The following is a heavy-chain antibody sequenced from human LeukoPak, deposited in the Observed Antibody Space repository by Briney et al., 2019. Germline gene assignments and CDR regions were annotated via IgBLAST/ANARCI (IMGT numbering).Heavy chain of an antibody. CDR3: AKDRLYGGFFGSFDY. J-gene: IGHJ4*02. CDR2: ISYDGSNK. CDR1: GFTFSSYG. D-gene: IGHD4-17*01. Sequence: PGRSLRLSCAASGFTFSSYGMHWVRQAPGKGLEWVAVISYDGSNKYYADSVKGRFTTSRDNSKNTLYLQMNSLRVEDTALYYCAKDRLYGGFFGSFDYWGQGIEVTVSS. V-gene: IGHV3-30*18.